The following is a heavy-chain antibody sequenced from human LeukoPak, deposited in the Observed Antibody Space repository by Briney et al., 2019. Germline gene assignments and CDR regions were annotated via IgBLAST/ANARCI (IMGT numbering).Heavy chain of an antibody. V-gene: IGHV3-33*01. CDR2: IWYDGSNK. Sequence: PGRSLRLSCAASGFTFSSYGMHWVRQAPGKGLERVAVIWYDGSNKYYADSVKGRFTISRDNSKNTLYLQMNSLRAEDTAVYYCARESGYSSGWYPVWGQGTLVTVSS. J-gene: IGHJ4*02. D-gene: IGHD6-19*01. CDR1: GFTFSSYG. CDR3: ARESGYSSGWYPV.